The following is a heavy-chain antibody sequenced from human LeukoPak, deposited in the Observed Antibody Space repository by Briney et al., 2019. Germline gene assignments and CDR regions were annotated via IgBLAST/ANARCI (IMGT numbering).Heavy chain of an antibody. J-gene: IGHJ3*02. Sequence: PGGSLRLSCAPSGLTFSSSAMSWARQAPGKGLEWVSGISGSGGSTYYADSVKGRFTISRDNSKNTLYLQMNSLRAEDTAVYYCGKIEWELRKAFDIWGQGTMVTVSS. CDR2: ISGSGGST. V-gene: IGHV3-23*01. CDR1: GLTFSSSA. CDR3: GKIEWELRKAFDI. D-gene: IGHD1-26*01.